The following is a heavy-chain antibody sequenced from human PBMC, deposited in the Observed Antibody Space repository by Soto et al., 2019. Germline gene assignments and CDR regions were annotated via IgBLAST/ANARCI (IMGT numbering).Heavy chain of an antibody. CDR1: EFTFSNYS. V-gene: IGHV3-30*18. CDR3: AKDMGYYDSSGYSFDY. J-gene: IGHJ4*02. CDR2: ISYDGNNK. Sequence: GGSLRLSCAASEFTFSNYSMHWVRQAPGKGLQWLAVISYDGNNKYYADSVKGRFTISRDNAKNSLYLQMNSLRAEDTALYYCAKDMGYYDSSGYSFDYWGQGTLVTVSS. D-gene: IGHD3-22*01.